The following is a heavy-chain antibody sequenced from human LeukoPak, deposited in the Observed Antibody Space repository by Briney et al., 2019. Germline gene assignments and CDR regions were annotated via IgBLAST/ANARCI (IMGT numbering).Heavy chain of an antibody. CDR2: IRNDGSHK. J-gene: IGHJ5*02. V-gene: IGHV3-30*02. D-gene: IGHD1-26*01. Sequence: GGSLRLSCTASGFTFSSYGMHWVRQAPGKGLEWVAFIRNDGSHKYYTDSVTGRFTISRDNSKNTLYLQMNSLRTEDTAMYYCAIQAGSGSYYTSWGQGTLVTVSS. CDR3: AIQAGSGSYYTS. CDR1: GFTFSSYG.